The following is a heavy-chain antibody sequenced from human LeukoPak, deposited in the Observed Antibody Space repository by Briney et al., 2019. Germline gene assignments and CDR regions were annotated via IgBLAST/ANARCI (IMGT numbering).Heavy chain of an antibody. Sequence: GGSLRLSCAVSGFTFSSYAMSWVRQAPGKGLEWVSYISSSGTTIYYADSVKGRFTISRDNAKNSLYLQMNSLRAEDTALYYCARDEDIVTVPADYWGQGTLVTVSS. V-gene: IGHV3-48*03. CDR2: ISSSGTTI. CDR3: ARDEDIVTVPADY. D-gene: IGHD2-2*01. J-gene: IGHJ4*02. CDR1: GFTFSSYA.